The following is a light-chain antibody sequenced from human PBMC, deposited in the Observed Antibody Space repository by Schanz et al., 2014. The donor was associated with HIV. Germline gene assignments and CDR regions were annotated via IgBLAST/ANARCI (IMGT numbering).Light chain of an antibody. Sequence: QSALTQPASVSGSPGQSITMSCTGASSDVGHYKSVSWYQQHPGKAPKLMIYDVSNRPSGVSNRFSGSKSGNTASLTISGLQAEDEADYYCSSHAGRNSFVVFGGGTKLTVL. CDR1: SSDVGHYKS. CDR3: SSHAGRNSFVV. V-gene: IGLV2-14*01. J-gene: IGLJ2*01. CDR2: DVS.